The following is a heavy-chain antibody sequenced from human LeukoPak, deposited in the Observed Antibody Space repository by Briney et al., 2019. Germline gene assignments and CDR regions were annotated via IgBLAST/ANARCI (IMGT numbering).Heavy chain of an antibody. Sequence: SETLSLTCTVSGGSMRTTSYYWGWIRQPPGKGLEWIGSIYYNGGTYYNPSLKSRVIISVDTSKNQFSVKLSSVTAADTAVYYCVRESRVMTTVRYWFDPWGQGTLVTVSS. J-gene: IGHJ5*02. D-gene: IGHD3-16*01. V-gene: IGHV4-39*07. CDR3: VRESRVMTTVRYWFDP. CDR2: IYYNGGT. CDR1: GGSMRTTSYY.